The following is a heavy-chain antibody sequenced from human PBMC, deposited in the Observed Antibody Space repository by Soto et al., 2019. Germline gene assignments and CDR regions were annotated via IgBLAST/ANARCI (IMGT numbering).Heavy chain of an antibody. D-gene: IGHD6-13*01. V-gene: IGHV4-34*01. CDR1: GGSFSGYY. CDR2: INHSGST. CDR3: ARRKIYSSSWLSYYYYGMDV. J-gene: IGHJ6*02. Sequence: PSETLSLTCAVYGGSFSGYYWSWIRQPPGNGLEWIGEINHSGSTNYNPSLKSRVTISVDTSKNQFSLELSSVTAADTAVYYCARRKIYSSSWLSYYYYGMDVWGQGTTVTVSS.